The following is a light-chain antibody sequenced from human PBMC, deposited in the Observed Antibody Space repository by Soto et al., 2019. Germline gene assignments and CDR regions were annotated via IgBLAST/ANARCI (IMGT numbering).Light chain of an antibody. CDR3: QQYNNWPLT. Sequence: EIVTTQSPATLSVSPGERATLSCRASQSVSSNLAWYQQKPGQAPRLLIYGASSRATGIPVRFSGSGSGTEFTLTISSLQSEDFAVYYCQQYNNWPLTFGQGSRLE. J-gene: IGKJ5*01. V-gene: IGKV3-15*01. CDR1: QSVSSN. CDR2: GAS.